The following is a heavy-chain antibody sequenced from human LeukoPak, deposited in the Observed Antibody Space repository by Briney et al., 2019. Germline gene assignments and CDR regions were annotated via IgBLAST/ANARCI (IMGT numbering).Heavy chain of an antibody. CDR2: INPNSGGT. V-gene: IGHV1-2*02. D-gene: IGHD6-13*01. CDR1: GYTFIGYY. Sequence: ASVKVSCKASGYTFIGYYLHWVRQAPGQGLEWMGWINPNSGGTNYAQKFLGRVTMTRDTSITTAYMELSGLRSDDTAVYYCARVQWQQLVDYWGQGTLVTVTS. CDR3: ARVQWQQLVDY. J-gene: IGHJ4*02.